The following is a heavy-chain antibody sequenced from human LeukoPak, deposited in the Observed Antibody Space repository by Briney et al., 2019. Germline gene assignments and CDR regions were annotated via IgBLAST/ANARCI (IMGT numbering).Heavy chain of an antibody. Sequence: SETLSLTCAVYGGSFSGYYWSWIRQPPGKGLEWIGEINHSGSTNYNPSLKSRVTISVDTSKNRFSLKLSSVTAADTAVYYCARVLGRYYRSWGQGTMVTVSS. CDR3: ARVLGRYYRS. V-gene: IGHV4-34*01. CDR2: INHSGST. CDR1: GGSFSGYY. J-gene: IGHJ3*01. D-gene: IGHD3-10*01.